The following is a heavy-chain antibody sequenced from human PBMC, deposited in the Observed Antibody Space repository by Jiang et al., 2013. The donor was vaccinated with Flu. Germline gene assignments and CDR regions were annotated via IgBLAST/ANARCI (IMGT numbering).Heavy chain of an antibody. CDR2: ISAYNGNT. V-gene: IGHV1-18*01. Sequence: SGAEVKKPGASVKVSCKASGYTFTNFGISWVRQAPGQGLEWVGWISAYNGNTNSAQKFQDRVTVTTDTSTNTAYMELRSLRSDDTAVYYCARVEINSKYCTYGVCYDFDYWGQGTLVTVSS. CDR3: ARVEINSKYCTYGVCYDFDY. CDR1: GYTFTNFG. D-gene: IGHD2-8*01. J-gene: IGHJ4*02.